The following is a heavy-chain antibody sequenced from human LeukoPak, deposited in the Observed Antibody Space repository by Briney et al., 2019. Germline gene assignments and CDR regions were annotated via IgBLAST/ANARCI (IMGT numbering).Heavy chain of an antibody. CDR3: ATTIAVAGTVGLDYYYGTDV. CDR2: FDPEDGET. D-gene: IGHD6-19*01. J-gene: IGHJ6*02. Sequence: ASVKVSCKVSGYTLTELSMHWVRQAPGKGLEWMGGFDPEDGETIYAQEFQGRVTMTEDTSTDTAYMELSSLRSEDTAVYYCATTIAVAGTVGLDYYYGTDVWGQGTTVTVSS. CDR1: GYTLTELS. V-gene: IGHV1-24*01.